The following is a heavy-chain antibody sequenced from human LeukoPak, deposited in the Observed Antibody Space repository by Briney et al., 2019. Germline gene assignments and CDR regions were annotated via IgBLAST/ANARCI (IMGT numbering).Heavy chain of an antibody. CDR1: GGSISSYY. D-gene: IGHD1-26*01. CDR3: ARDGGRVGATLDY. CDR2: IYYSGST. J-gene: IGHJ4*02. Sequence: SETLSLTCTVSGGSISSYYWSWIRQPPGKGLEWIGYIYYSGSTNYNPSLKSRVTISVDTSKNQFSLKLSSVTAADTAVYYCARDGGRVGATLDYWGQGALVTVSS. V-gene: IGHV4-59*01.